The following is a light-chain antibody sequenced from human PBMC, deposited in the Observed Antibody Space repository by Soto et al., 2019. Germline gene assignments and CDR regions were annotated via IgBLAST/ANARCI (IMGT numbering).Light chain of an antibody. V-gene: IGKV3-20*01. CDR1: QTISSNY. CDR3: QQYVSWT. CDR2: GTS. J-gene: IGKJ1*01. Sequence: EIVLTQSTGTLSVSPGERATLSCRASQTISSNYLAWYQQKPGQAPSLRIYGTSSRATGIPDRFSGSGSGTDFTLTISRLEPEDSAIYCCQQYVSWTFGQGTKVEIK.